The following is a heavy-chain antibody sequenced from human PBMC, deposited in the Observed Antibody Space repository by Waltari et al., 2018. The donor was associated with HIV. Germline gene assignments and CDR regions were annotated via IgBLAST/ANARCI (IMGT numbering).Heavy chain of an antibody. J-gene: IGHJ4*02. D-gene: IGHD7-27*01. Sequence: QVHLVESGGGVVQPGRSLRLSCAASGFVLTDFGMHWVRQSPGERVGWVAFYADDGRQKDDEDYVKGRLSVSRDTSTNTFFLQMTSLRPEDTAIYYCVKENNYPGEYYPFDSWGQGTLVTVSS. CDR3: VKENNYPGEYYPFDS. CDR1: GFVLTDFG. V-gene: IGHV3-30*18. CDR2: YADDGRQK.